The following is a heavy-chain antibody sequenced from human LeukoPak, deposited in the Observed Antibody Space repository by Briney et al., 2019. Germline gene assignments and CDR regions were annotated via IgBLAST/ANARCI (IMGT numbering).Heavy chain of an antibody. V-gene: IGHV3-23*01. CDR2: ISGGGDNT. CDR3: AKVRGYYYDSSDDY. Sequence: GGSLRLSCVASGSTFSSYAMTWVRQAPGKGLNWVSAISGGGDNTHYADSVKGRFTISRDNSKNTLYLQMNSLRAEDTAVYYCAKVRGYYYDSSDDYWGQGTLVTVSS. J-gene: IGHJ4*02. CDR1: GSTFSSYA. D-gene: IGHD3-22*01.